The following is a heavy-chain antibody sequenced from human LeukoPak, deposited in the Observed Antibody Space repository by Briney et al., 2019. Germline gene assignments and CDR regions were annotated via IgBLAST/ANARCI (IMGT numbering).Heavy chain of an antibody. D-gene: IGHD1/OR15-1a*01. CDR2: TYYRSKWYN. Sequence: SQTLSLTCAISGDSASSNSVTWNWIRQSPSRGLEWLGRTYYRSKWYNDYAVSVKSRISINPDTSKNQFSLQLNSVTPEDTAVYYCARGWNNFDYWGQGTLVTVSS. CDR3: ARGWNNFDY. V-gene: IGHV6-1*01. CDR1: GDSASSNSVT. J-gene: IGHJ4*02.